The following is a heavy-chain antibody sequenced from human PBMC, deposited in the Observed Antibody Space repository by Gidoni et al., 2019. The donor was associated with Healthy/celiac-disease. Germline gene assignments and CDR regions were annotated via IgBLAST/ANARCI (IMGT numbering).Heavy chain of an antibody. CDR1: GFTFSSYA. Sequence: EVQLVESGGGLVQPGVSLRISCAASGFTFSSYAMSWVRQAPGKGLEWVSASSGSGGSTYYADSVKGRFTISRDNSKNTLYLQMNSLRAEDTAVYYCAKDVEPWRLIAAAALWGQGTLVTVSS. J-gene: IGHJ4*02. CDR3: AKDVEPWRLIAAAAL. CDR2: SSGSGGST. V-gene: IGHV3-23*04. D-gene: IGHD6-13*01.